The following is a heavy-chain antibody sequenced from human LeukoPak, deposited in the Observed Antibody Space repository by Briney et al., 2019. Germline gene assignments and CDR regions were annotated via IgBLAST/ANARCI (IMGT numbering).Heavy chain of an antibody. CDR1: GFTFSSYA. CDR3: AKGRGYCSGGSCYSDY. Sequence: PGGSLRLSCAASGFTFSSYAMSWVRQAPGKWLEWVSTISGIGNSTYYADSVRGRFTISSDNSKNTMFLQMSSLRAEDTAIYYCAKGRGYCSGGSCYSDYWGQGTLVTVSS. CDR2: ISGIGNST. D-gene: IGHD2-15*01. V-gene: IGHV3-23*01. J-gene: IGHJ4*02.